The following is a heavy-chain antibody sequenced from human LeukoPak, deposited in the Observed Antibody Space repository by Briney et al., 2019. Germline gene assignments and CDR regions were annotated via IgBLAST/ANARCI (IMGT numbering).Heavy chain of an antibody. CDR1: GGSISSYY. CDR3: ARQPPYDILTGYYYYYYMDV. V-gene: IGHV4-39*01. D-gene: IGHD3-9*01. CDR2: IYYSGST. Sequence: SETLSLTCTVSGGSISSYYWGWIRQPPGKGLEWIGSIYYSGSTYYNPSLKSRVTISVDTSKNQFSLKLSSVTAADTAVYYCARQPPYDILTGYYYYYYMDVWGKGTTVTISS. J-gene: IGHJ6*03.